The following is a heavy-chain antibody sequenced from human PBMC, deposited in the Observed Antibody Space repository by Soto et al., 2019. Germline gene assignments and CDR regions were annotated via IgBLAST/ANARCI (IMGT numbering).Heavy chain of an antibody. CDR1: GYTFTSYG. Sequence: ASVKVSCKASGYTFTSYGISWVRQAPGQGLEWMGWISAYNGNTNYAQKLQGRVTMTTDTSTSTAYMELRSLRSDDTAVYSCARDEGIRGSGLPFDPWGQGTLVTVSS. D-gene: IGHD1-20*01. CDR3: ARDEGIRGSGLPFDP. J-gene: IGHJ5*02. CDR2: ISAYNGNT. V-gene: IGHV1-18*01.